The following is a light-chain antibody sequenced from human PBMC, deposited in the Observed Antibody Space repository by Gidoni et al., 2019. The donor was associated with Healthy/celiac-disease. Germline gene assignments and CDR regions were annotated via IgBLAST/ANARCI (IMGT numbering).Light chain of an antibody. V-gene: IGKV3-15*01. CDR1: QSVSSN. J-gene: IGKJ1*01. CDR3: QQYNNWPQT. Sequence: EIVMTQSPATLSVSPGARATLSCSASQSVSSNLAWYQQKPGQAPRLLIYGASTRATGIPARFSGSGSGTEFTLTISSLQSEDFAVYYCQQYNNWPQTFXQXTKVEIK. CDR2: GAS.